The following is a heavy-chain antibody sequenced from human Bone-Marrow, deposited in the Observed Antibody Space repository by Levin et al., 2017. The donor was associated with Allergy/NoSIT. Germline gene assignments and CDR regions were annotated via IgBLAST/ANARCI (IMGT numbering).Heavy chain of an antibody. CDR2: INHSGST. CDR3: ARQGGYSHGHGDY. V-gene: IGHV4-34*01. Sequence: GSLRLSCAVYGGSFSGYYWSWIRQPPGKGLEWIGEINHSGSTNYNPSLKSRVTISVDTSKNQFSLKLSSVTAADTAVYYCARQGGYSHGHGDYWGQGTLVTVSS. D-gene: IGHD5-18*01. CDR1: GGSFSGYY. J-gene: IGHJ4*02.